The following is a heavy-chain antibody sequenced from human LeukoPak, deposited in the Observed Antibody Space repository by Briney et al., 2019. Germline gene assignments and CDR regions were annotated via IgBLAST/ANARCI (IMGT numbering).Heavy chain of an antibody. V-gene: IGHV1-2*06. CDR2: INPNSGGT. D-gene: IGHD1-26*01. CDR3: ARRVVGASGGFFDY. CDR1: GYTFTGYY. J-gene: IGHJ4*02. Sequence: ASVKVSCKASGYTFTGYYMHWVRQAPGQGLEWMGRINPNSGGTSYAQKFQGRVTMTRDTSISTAYMELSRLRSDDTAVYYCARRVVGASGGFFDYWGQGTLVTVSS.